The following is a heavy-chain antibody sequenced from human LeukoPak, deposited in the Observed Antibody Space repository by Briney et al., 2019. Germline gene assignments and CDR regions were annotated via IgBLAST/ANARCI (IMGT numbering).Heavy chain of an antibody. V-gene: IGHV3-30*02. Sequence: GGSLRLSCAASGFTFSDYGMHWVRQAPGKGLEWVAFIRYDGSNKYYADSVKGRFTISRDNSKNTLYLQMNSLRAEDTAVYYCAKDVTLYGSGSYPPYYYYYMDVWGKGTTVTVSS. CDR1: GFTFSDYG. CDR2: IRYDGSNK. J-gene: IGHJ6*03. D-gene: IGHD3-10*01. CDR3: AKDVTLYGSGSYPPYYYYYMDV.